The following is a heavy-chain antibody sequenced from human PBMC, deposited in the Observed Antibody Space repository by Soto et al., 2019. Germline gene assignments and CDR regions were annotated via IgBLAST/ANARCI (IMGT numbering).Heavy chain of an antibody. CDR1: GLTFSSSE. V-gene: IGHV3-48*03. CDR2: ISKSGSVI. D-gene: IGHD3-3*01. J-gene: IGHJ6*02. Sequence: EGQLVESGGGLVQPGGSLRLSCGASGLTFSSSEMHWVRQAPGKGLEWLSYISKSGSVIYYADSVKGRFNISRDNAKNLLYLQMNSLRAEDTAVYFCASVNLRFSYGIDVWGQGTTVTVSS. CDR3: ASVNLRFSYGIDV.